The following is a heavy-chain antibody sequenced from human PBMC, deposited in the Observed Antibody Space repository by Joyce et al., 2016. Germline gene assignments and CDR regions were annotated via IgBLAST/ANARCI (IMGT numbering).Heavy chain of an antibody. CDR1: GLSFDLHSF. CDR3: ARRPYNVHTPLGSDWYFDL. V-gene: IGHV4-38-2*01. CDR2: VYLHGIT. D-gene: IGHD5-18*01. Sequence: QVQLQESGPGLVKPSETLSLTCGVSGLSFDLHSFWGWIRQPPGKGLEWIGNVYLHGITHHSPSLKIRVTISMDTSKTQFSLNLNSLTAADTAVYFCARRPYNVHTPLGSDWYFDLWGRGTLVTVSS. J-gene: IGHJ2*01.